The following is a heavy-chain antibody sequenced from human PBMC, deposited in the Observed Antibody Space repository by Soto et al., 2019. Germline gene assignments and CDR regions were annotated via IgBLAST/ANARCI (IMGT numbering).Heavy chain of an antibody. V-gene: IGHV6-1*01. Sequence: SQTLSLTCAISGYSVSSNSVALNWLRQSPSRGLEWLGRTYYRSKWYNDYVVSVKSRITINPDTSKNQFSLQLNSVTPEDTAVYYCARERGVLSEAFDIWGQGTVVTVSS. CDR3: ARERGVLSEAFDI. D-gene: IGHD3-10*01. CDR1: GYSVSSNSVA. CDR2: TYYRSKWYN. J-gene: IGHJ3*02.